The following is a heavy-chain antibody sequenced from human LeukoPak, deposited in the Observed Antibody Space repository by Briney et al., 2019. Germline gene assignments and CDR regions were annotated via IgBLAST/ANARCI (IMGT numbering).Heavy chain of an antibody. Sequence: GESLKIPCKGSGYSFTSYWIGWVRQVPGKGLEWMGSIYPGDSDTRYSPSFQGQVTISADKSISTAYLQWSSLKASDTAMYYCARQRYSSGPQDYWGQGTLVTVSS. CDR3: ARQRYSSGPQDY. V-gene: IGHV5-51*01. D-gene: IGHD6-19*01. J-gene: IGHJ4*02. CDR2: IYPGDSDT. CDR1: GYSFTSYW.